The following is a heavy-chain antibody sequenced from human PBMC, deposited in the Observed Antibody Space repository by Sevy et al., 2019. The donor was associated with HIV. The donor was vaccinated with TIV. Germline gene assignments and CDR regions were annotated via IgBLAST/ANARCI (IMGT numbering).Heavy chain of an antibody. CDR2: INSAGT. J-gene: IGHJ5*02. CDR1: GSTFSDDY. Sequence: ASVKVSCKTSGSTFSDDYIHWVRQAPGERLEWMGWINSAGTNYAETFQGRVTMTRDASITTAYMELNSLRSDDTATHYCATSANLDTSWFDPWGQGVVVTVSS. D-gene: IGHD1-1*01. V-gene: IGHV1-2*02. CDR3: ATSANLDTSWFDP.